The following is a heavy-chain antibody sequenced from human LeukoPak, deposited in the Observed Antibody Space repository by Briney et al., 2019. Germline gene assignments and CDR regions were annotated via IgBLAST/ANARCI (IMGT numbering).Heavy chain of an antibody. CDR2: INQDGSVK. CDR3: ARVGYSGWNLEY. J-gene: IGHJ4*02. Sequence: GSLRLSCXASGFTFRSYWMSWVRQAPGKGLEWVANINQDGSVKYYVDSVKSRFTISRDNAKNSLYVEMNSLRDEDTAVYYCARVGYSGWNLEYWGQGTLVTVSS. V-gene: IGHV3-7*01. D-gene: IGHD5-12*01. CDR1: GFTFRSYW.